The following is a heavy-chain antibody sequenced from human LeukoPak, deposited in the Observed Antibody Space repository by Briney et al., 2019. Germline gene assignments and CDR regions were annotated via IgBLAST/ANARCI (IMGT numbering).Heavy chain of an antibody. J-gene: IGHJ4*02. CDR1: GFTFSIYA. CDR3: AKDDTTLTTPFYYFDY. V-gene: IGHV3-23*01. D-gene: IGHD4-17*01. Sequence: PGGSLRLSCAASGFTFSIYAMSWVRQAPGKGLEWVSGISGGGGSAYYADSVKGRFTISRDNSKNTLYLQMNSLKAEDTAVYYCAKDDTTLTTPFYYFDYWGQGTLVTVSS. CDR2: ISGGGGSA.